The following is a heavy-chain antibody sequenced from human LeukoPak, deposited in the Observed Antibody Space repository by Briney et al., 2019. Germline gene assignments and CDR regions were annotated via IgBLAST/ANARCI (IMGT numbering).Heavy chain of an antibody. CDR3: ATAISSSWFNFDY. CDR2: IYSGGST. CDR1: GFTVSSNY. D-gene: IGHD6-13*01. J-gene: IGHJ4*02. Sequence: PGGSLRLSCAASGFTVSSNYMSWVRQAPGKGLEWVSVIYSGGSTYYADSVKGRFTISRDNSKNTLYLQMNSLRAEDTAVYYCATAISSSWFNFDYWGQGTLVTVSS. V-gene: IGHV3-53*01.